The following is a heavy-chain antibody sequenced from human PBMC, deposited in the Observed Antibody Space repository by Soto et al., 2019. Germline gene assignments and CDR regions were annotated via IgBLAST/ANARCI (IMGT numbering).Heavy chain of an antibody. J-gene: IGHJ3*02. V-gene: IGHV1-18*04. CDR3: ARSVVTVGDAFDS. D-gene: IGHD2-21*02. CDR2: ISAYNGNT. Sequence: ASVKVSCKASGYTFTSYGISWVRQAPGQGLAWMGWISAYNGNTNYAQKLQGRVTMTTDTSTSTAYMERRSLRSDDTAVYYWARSVVTVGDAFDSWGQGTMVNVSS. CDR1: GYTFTSYG.